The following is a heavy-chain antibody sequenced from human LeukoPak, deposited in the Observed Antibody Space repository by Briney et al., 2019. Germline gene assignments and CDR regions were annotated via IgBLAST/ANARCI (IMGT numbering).Heavy chain of an antibody. CDR1: GGSISSGSYY. D-gene: IGHD3-22*01. CDR3: ARKYYYDSSGYIPFDY. V-gene: IGHV4-61*02. Sequence: PSETLSLTCTISGGSISSGSYYWSWIRQPAGKGLEWIGRIYTTGTTNYHPSLKSRVTISVDTSKNQFSLKLSSVTAADTAVYYCARKYYYDSSGYIPFDYWGQGTLVTVSS. J-gene: IGHJ4*02. CDR2: IYTTGTT.